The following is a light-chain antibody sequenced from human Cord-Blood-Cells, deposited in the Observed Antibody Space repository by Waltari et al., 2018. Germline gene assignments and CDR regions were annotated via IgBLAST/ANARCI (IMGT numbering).Light chain of an antibody. CDR1: SSAVGGYNY. V-gene: IGLV2-11*01. J-gene: IGLJ1*01. CDR3: CSYAGSYV. CDR2: DVS. Sequence: QSALTQPRSVSGSPGQSVTITCTGTSSAVGGYNYVSWYQQHQGKAPKLMIYDVSKRPSGVPGRFSGSKSGNTASLTISGLQAEDEADYYCCSYAGSYVFGTGTKVTVL.